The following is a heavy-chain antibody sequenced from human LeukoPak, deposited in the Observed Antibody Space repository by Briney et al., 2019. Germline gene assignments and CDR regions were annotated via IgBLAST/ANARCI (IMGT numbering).Heavy chain of an antibody. CDR2: IYSGGCT. V-gene: IGHV3-53*01. J-gene: IGHJ4*02. CDR1: GFTVSSNY. D-gene: IGHD1-26*01. Sequence: PGGSLRLSCAASGFTVSSNYMSWVRQAPGKGLEWVSVIYSGGCTYYADSVKGRFTFSRDNSKNTLYLQMNSLRAEDTAVYYCARDIGSSASYWGQGTLVTVSS. CDR3: ARDIGSSASY.